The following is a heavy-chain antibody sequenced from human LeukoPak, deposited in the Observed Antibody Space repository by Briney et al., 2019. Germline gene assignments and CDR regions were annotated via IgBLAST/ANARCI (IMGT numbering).Heavy chain of an antibody. CDR3: AKAGINYYGSGSYGY. CDR2: ISGSGGST. Sequence: GGSLRLSCAASGFTFSSYAMSWVRQAPGKGLEWVSAISGSGGSTYYADSVKGRFTISRDNSKNTLYLQMNSLRAGDTAVYYCAKAGINYYGSGSYGYWGQGTLVTVSS. V-gene: IGHV3-23*01. J-gene: IGHJ4*02. D-gene: IGHD3-10*01. CDR1: GFTFSSYA.